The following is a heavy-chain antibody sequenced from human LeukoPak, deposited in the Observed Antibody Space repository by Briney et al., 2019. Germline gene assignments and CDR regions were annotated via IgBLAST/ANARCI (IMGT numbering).Heavy chain of an antibody. V-gene: IGHV3-23*01. J-gene: IGHJ6*03. CDR1: GFTFSSYG. Sequence: PGGSLRLSCAASGFTFSSYGMSWVRQAPGKGLEWVPAISGSGGSTYYADSVKGRFTISRDNSKNTLYLQMNSLRAEDTAVYYCAKPLDGSGFYYYYYMDVWGKGTTVTISS. D-gene: IGHD3-10*01. CDR2: ISGSGGST. CDR3: AKPLDGSGFYYYYYMDV.